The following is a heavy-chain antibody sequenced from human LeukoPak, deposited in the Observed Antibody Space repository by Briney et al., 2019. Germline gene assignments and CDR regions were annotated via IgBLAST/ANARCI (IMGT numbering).Heavy chain of an antibody. CDR1: GFIFSNYG. Sequence: GGSLRLSCTASGFIFSNYGIHWVRQAPGKGLEWVAFIESEERNKHYAESVKGRFTISRDNAKNSLYLQMNSLRLEDMALYYCARRSGDRAFDIWGQGTMVTVSS. CDR2: IESEERNK. CDR3: ARRSGDRAFDI. J-gene: IGHJ3*02. V-gene: IGHV3-30*02. D-gene: IGHD3-10*01.